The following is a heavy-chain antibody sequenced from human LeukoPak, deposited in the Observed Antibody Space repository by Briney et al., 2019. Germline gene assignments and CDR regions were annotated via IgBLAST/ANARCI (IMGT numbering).Heavy chain of an antibody. Sequence: ASVKVSCKAPGYTFTGYQMHWVRQAPGQGLEWMGWISAYNGNTNYAQKLQGRVTMTTDTSTSTAHMELRSLRSDDTAVYYCARDPATYNWNDVDYFDYWGQGTLVTVSS. CDR1: GYTFTGYQ. CDR3: ARDPATYNWNDVDYFDY. CDR2: ISAYNGNT. D-gene: IGHD1-1*01. J-gene: IGHJ4*02. V-gene: IGHV1-18*04.